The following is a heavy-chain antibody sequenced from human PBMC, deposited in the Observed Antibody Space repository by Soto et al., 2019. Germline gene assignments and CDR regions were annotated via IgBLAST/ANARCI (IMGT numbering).Heavy chain of an antibody. CDR3: ARFTYSDFWSGYSPPFDY. D-gene: IGHD3-3*01. Sequence: SETLSLTSTVSGGSISSGGYYWGWIRQHPGKGLEWIGYIYYSGSTYYNPSLKSRVTISVGTSKNQFSLRLSSVTAADTAVYYCARFTYSDFWSGYSPPFDYWGQGTLVTVSS. V-gene: IGHV4-31*03. CDR2: IYYSGST. CDR1: GGSISSGGYY. J-gene: IGHJ4*02.